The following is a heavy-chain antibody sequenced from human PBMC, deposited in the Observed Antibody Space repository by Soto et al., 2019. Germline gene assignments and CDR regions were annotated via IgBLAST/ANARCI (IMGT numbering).Heavy chain of an antibody. J-gene: IGHJ4*02. V-gene: IGHV3-11*06. D-gene: IGHD3-10*01. Sequence: GGSLRLSCAASGFTFSDYYMSWIRQAPGKGLEWVSYISSSSSYTNYADSVKGRFTISRDNAKNSLYLQMNSLRAEDTAVYYCARDREVLLNDYWGQGTLVTVSS. CDR3: ARDREVLLNDY. CDR1: GFTFSDYY. CDR2: ISSSSSYT.